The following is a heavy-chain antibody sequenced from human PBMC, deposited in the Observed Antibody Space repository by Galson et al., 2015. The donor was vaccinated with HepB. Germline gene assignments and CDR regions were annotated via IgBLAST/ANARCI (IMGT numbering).Heavy chain of an antibody. CDR1: GVTIPSYS. Sequence: SLRLSCAASGVTIPSYSMNWVRKAPGKGLEWLAYLSACRTTVYYAASVRGRFTISRDNAKNFLYLHMNSLRGEDTAVYYFARNPASYDYFKMDVWGHGTTVTVSS. CDR2: LSACRTTV. CDR3: ARNPASYDYFKMDV. J-gene: IGHJ6*03. V-gene: IGHV3-48*01.